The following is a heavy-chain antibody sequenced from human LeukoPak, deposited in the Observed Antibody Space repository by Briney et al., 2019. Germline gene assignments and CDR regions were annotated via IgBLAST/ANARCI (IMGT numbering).Heavy chain of an antibody. J-gene: IGHJ6*03. CDR2: ISAYNGNT. CDR1: GYTFTSYG. Sequence: GASVKVSCKTSGYTFTSYGISWVRQAPEQGLEWMGWISAYNGNTNYAQKLQGRVTMTTDTSTSTAYMELRSLRSDDTAVYYCARDKSRYYYYYMDVWGKGTTVTVSS. V-gene: IGHV1-18*01. CDR3: ARDKSRYYYYYMDV.